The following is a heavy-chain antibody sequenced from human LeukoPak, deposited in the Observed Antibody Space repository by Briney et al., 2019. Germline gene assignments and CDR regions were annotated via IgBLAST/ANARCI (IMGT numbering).Heavy chain of an antibody. V-gene: IGHV1-46*01. CDR2: INPTGTTT. Sequence: GASVKVSCKASGYTFINHWMHWVRQAPGQGLEWVGLINPTGTTTLYAQKFQGRITLTRDMSATTDYMELSSLTSEDTAVYYCAKDFSRIVVVVAATPFDYWGQGTLVTVSS. CDR1: GYTFINHW. CDR3: AKDFSRIVVVVAATPFDY. D-gene: IGHD2-15*01. J-gene: IGHJ4*02.